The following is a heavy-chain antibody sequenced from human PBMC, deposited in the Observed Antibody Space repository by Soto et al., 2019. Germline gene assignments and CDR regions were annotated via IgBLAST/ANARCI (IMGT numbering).Heavy chain of an antibody. D-gene: IGHD3-22*01. Sequence: QVQLVESGGGVVQPGRSLRLSCAASGFTFSSYGMHWVRQAPGKGLEWVAVIWYDGSNKYYADSVKGRFTISRDNSKNTLYLQMNSLRAEDTAVYYCARTYYYDSSGPIALDYWGQGTLVTVSS. V-gene: IGHV3-33*01. CDR1: GFTFSSYG. J-gene: IGHJ4*02. CDR3: ARTYYYDSSGPIALDY. CDR2: IWYDGSNK.